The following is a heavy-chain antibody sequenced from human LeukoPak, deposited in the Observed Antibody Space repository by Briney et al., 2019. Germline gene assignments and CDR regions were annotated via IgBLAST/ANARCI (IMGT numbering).Heavy chain of an antibody. Sequence: PGGSLRLSCAASGFTFNSYYMNWFRQAPGKGLVWVSRINRDGCDTIYADSVKGRFTISRDNAKNTLFLQMNSLRAEDTAVYYCAREDFGVDYWGQGTLVTVSS. V-gene: IGHV3-74*01. J-gene: IGHJ4*02. D-gene: IGHD3-10*01. CDR3: AREDFGVDY. CDR1: GFTFNSYY. CDR2: INRDGCDT.